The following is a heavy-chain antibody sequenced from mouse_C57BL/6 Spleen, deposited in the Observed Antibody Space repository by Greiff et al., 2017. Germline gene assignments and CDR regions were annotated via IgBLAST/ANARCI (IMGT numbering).Heavy chain of an antibody. CDR3: AREGQLRLQDFDY. CDR1: GYTFTSYG. V-gene: IGHV1-81*01. J-gene: IGHJ2*01. D-gene: IGHD3-2*02. CDR2: IYPRSGNT. Sequence: VQLQQSGAELARPGASVKLSCKASGYTFTSYGISWVKQRTGQGLEWIGEIYPRSGNTYYNEKFQGKATLTADKSSSTAYMELRSLTSEDSAVYFCAREGQLRLQDFDYWGQGTTLTVSS.